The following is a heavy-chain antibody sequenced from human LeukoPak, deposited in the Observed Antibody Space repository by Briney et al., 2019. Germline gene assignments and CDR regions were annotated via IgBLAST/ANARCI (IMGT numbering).Heavy chain of an antibody. D-gene: IGHD2/OR15-2a*01. Sequence: NSSETLSLTCTVSGGSISSSSYYWGWIRQPPGKGLEWIGSIYYSGSTYYNPSLKSRVTISVDTSKNQFSLKLSSVTAADTAVYYCARGNLYYYYYMDVWGKGTTVTVSS. J-gene: IGHJ6*03. CDR1: GGSISSSSYY. CDR3: ARGNLYYYYYMDV. V-gene: IGHV4-39*07. CDR2: IYYSGST.